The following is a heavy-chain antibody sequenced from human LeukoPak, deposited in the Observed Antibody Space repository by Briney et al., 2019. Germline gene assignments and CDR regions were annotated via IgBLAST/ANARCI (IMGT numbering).Heavy chain of an antibody. D-gene: IGHD1-14*01. CDR2: IKEDGSET. Sequence: PGGSLRLSCAASGFTFSTYWMSWVRQAPGKGLEWVANIKEDGSETYYVDSLSGRFTISRDNVKTSLYLQINSLRVEDTAVYYCGRDSFETDIDYWGQGTLVTVSS. J-gene: IGHJ4*02. V-gene: IGHV3-7*01. CDR3: GRDSFETDIDY. CDR1: GFTFSTYW.